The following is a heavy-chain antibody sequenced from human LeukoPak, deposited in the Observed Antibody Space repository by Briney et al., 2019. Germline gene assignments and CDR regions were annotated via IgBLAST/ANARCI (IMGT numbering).Heavy chain of an antibody. J-gene: IGHJ4*02. CDR3: ARESSGWHGYLDY. D-gene: IGHD6-25*01. Sequence: ASVKVSCKASGYTFTSYAMHWVRQAPGQRLEWMGWINAGNGNATYTQKFQDRVTFTRDTSASTAYMDLSSLRSEDTAVYYCARESSGWHGYLDYWGQGTPVTVSS. V-gene: IGHV1-3*01. CDR2: INAGNGNA. CDR1: GYTFTSYA.